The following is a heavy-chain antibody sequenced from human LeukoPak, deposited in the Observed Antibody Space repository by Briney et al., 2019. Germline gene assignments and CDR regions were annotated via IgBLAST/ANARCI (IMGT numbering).Heavy chain of an antibody. CDR2: IRYDRSNK. D-gene: IGHD3-10*01. CDR3: AKDSIEFGDLFPRPGGWFDP. Sequence: GGSLRLSCAASGFTFSSYDMHWVRQAPGKGLEWVAFIRYDRSNKYYADSVKGRFTISRDNSKNTLYLQMNSLRAEDTAVYYFAKDSIEFGDLFPRPGGWFDPWGQGTLVTVSS. CDR1: GFTFSSYD. J-gene: IGHJ5*02. V-gene: IGHV3-30*02.